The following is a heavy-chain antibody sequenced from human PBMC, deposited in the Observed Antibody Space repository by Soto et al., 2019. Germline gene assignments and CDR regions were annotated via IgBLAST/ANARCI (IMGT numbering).Heavy chain of an antibody. CDR1: GFTFNTYG. V-gene: IGHV3-30*03. CDR3: ARSPQPTRGIHWYFDL. CDR2: ISYAGINK. D-gene: IGHD1-26*01. J-gene: IGHJ2*01. Sequence: QVQLVESGGGVVQPGRSLGLSCAASGFTFNTYGMHWVRKAPGKGLEWVAAISYAGINKYYVDSVKGRFTISRDNSKNTLYVQMNSLRAEDMALYYCARSPQPTRGIHWYFDLWGRGILVTVSS.